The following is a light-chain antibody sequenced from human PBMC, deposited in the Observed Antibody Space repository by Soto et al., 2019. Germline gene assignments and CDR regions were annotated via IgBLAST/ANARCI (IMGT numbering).Light chain of an antibody. V-gene: IGKV3-20*01. CDR2: GAS. CDR3: QHDGRSPFT. J-gene: IGKJ3*01. CDR1: QSVSSNN. Sequence: EIVLTQSPGTLSLSPGERATLSCRASQSVSSNNLAWYQQRPGQAPRVVIYGASTRATGIPERFSGSGSGTVFPLIISRLEPEVAAVYYCQHDGRSPFTFGPGTKVDIK.